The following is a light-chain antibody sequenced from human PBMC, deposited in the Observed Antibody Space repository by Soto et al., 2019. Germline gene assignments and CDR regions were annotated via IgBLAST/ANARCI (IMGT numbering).Light chain of an antibody. CDR1: SSDIGSYNL. J-gene: IGLJ2*01. Sequence: QSALTQPASVSGSPGQSLTISCTGTSSDIGSYNLVSWYQQHPGKAPKLLLYEGSKRPSGVSNRFSGSKSGNTASLTISGLQAEDEADYHCCSYAGGTTVVFGGGTKVTVL. V-gene: IGLV2-23*01. CDR2: EGS. CDR3: CSYAGGTTVV.